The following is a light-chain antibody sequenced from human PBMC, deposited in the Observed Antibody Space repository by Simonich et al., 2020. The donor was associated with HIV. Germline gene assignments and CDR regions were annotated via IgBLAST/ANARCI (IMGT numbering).Light chain of an antibody. Sequence: DIVMTQSPLSLPVTPGEPASISCRSSQSLLSSNGYNYLDWYLQKPGQSPQLLIYLGSNRASGVPDRFSGSGSGTDFTLKISRVEAEDVGVYYCMQALQTPRYTFGQGTKLEIK. CDR2: LGS. CDR3: MQALQTPRYT. CDR1: QSLLSSNGYNY. J-gene: IGKJ2*01. V-gene: IGKV2-28*01.